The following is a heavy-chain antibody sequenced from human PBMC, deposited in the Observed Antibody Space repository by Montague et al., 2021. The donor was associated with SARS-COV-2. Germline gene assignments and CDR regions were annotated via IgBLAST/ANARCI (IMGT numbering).Heavy chain of an antibody. CDR1: GGSISSNYYY. V-gene: IGHV4-39*02. CDR3: ARRGCNLLRVATTNGGFDL. CDR2: IYDSGST. J-gene: IGHJ3*01. Sequence: SETLSLTCTVSGGSISSNYYYWIWIRQRPGKGLEWIGYIYDSGSTYYNPSLRSRVTISVDTSKNHFSLKLNSVTAADTAVYYCARRGCNLLRVATTNGGFDLWGQGTMVTVSS. D-gene: IGHD5-12*01.